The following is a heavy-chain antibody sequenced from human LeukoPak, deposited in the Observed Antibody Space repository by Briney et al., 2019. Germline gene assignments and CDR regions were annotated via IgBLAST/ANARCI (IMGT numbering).Heavy chain of an antibody. CDR2: IYYSGST. Sequence: PSETLSLTCTVSGGSISSYYWSWIRQPAGKGLEWIGYIYYSGSTNYNPSLKSRVTISVDTSKNQFSLKLSSVTAADTAVYYCAGSPPYDYVWGSYRVGAFDIWGQGTMVTVSS. J-gene: IGHJ3*02. CDR1: GGSISSYY. V-gene: IGHV4-59*01. CDR3: AGSPPYDYVWGSYRVGAFDI. D-gene: IGHD3-16*02.